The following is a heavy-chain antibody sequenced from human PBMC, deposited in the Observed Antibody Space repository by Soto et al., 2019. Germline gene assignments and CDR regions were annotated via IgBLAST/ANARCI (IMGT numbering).Heavy chain of an antibody. CDR2: ISHDGINK. D-gene: IGHD6-19*01. CDR1: GFSFSSYA. CDR3: ARDMYSSDYFVKWFEP. V-gene: IGHV3-30-3*01. J-gene: IGHJ5*02. Sequence: QMRLVESGGGVVQPGRSLRLSCTASGFSFSSYAMYWFRQPPGKGLEWVAVISHDGINKHYADSVKGRVTVSRDNSNPSLDLQLNSLRGEDTAMYYCARDMYSSDYFVKWFEPWGQGTLVTVSS.